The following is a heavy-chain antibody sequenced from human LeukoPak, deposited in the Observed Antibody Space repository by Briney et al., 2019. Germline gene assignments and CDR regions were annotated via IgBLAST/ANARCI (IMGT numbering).Heavy chain of an antibody. Sequence: GGSLRLSCAASGFTFSSYGMHWVRQAPGKGLEWVAVISYDGSNKYYADSVKGRFTISRDNSKNTLYLQMNSLRAEDTAVYYCARDHEEVVGATGGVDYWGQGTLVTVSS. D-gene: IGHD1-26*01. CDR1: GFTFSSYG. CDR2: ISYDGSNK. V-gene: IGHV3-30*03. CDR3: ARDHEEVVGATGGVDY. J-gene: IGHJ4*02.